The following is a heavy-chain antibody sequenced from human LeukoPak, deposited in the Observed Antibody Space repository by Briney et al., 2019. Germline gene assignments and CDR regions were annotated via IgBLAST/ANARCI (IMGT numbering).Heavy chain of an antibody. V-gene: IGHV4-59*12. CDR1: GVSISSYY. D-gene: IGHD1-7*01. CDR3: ARVGISGTTPHY. CDR2: IYYSGST. J-gene: IGHJ4*02. Sequence: SEALSLTCTVAGVSISSYYWSWIRQPPGKGLEWIGYIYYSGSTNNNPSLKRRVTISVDTSKNQFSLKLTPVTAADTAVYYCARVGISGTTPHYWGLGTLVTVSS.